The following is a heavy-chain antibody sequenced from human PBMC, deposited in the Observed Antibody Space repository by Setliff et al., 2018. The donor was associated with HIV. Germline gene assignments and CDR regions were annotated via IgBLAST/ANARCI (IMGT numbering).Heavy chain of an antibody. CDR3: AREYRRSQGVGYFDY. CDR1: GYSFSSYG. J-gene: IGHJ4*02. V-gene: IGHV1-18*01. CDR2: ISAYNGNT. D-gene: IGHD6-6*01. Sequence: VASVKVSCKASGYSFSSYGISWVRQAHGQGLEWMGWISAYNGNTNYAQNLQGRVTRTTDTSTSTAYMELRSLKSNDPAVYYCAREYRRSQGVGYFDYWGQGTLVTVSS.